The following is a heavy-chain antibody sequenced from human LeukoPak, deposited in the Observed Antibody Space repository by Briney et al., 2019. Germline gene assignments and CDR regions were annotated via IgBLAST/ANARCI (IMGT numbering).Heavy chain of an antibody. J-gene: IGHJ4*02. CDR2: ISGSGGST. CDR3: AVDFIIVGATPPSY. D-gene: IGHD1-26*01. Sequence: PGGSLRLSCAASGFTFSSDAVSWVRQAPGKRLEWVSGISGSGGSTYYADSVKGRFTISRDNSKNTLYLQMNSLRVEDTAVYYCAVDFIIVGATPPSYWGQGTLVTVSS. CDR1: GFTFSSDA. V-gene: IGHV3-23*01.